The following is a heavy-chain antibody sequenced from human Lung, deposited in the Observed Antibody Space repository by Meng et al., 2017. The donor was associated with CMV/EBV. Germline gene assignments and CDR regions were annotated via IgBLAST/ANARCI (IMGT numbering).Heavy chain of an antibody. J-gene: IGHJ5*02. V-gene: IGHV1-2*02. CDR1: GYTFTAYY. Sequence: ASVKVSCKASGYTFTAYYLHWVRQAPGQGLEWMGWINPNTGDTNYAQKFQGRVTMTRDTSISTAYMELSSLTSDDTAVYYCERSIVVVIAMLDPWGQGTRVTVSS. CDR2: INPNTGDT. CDR3: ERSIVVVIAMLDP. D-gene: IGHD2-21*01.